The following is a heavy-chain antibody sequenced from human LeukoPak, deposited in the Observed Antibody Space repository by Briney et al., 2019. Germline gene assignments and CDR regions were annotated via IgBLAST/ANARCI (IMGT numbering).Heavy chain of an antibody. CDR3: ARAQYGYNHFDY. Sequence: ASVKVSCKASGYTFTSYAMHWARQAPGQRLEWMGWINAGNGNTKYSQKFQGRVTITRDTSASTAYMELSSLRSEDTAVYYCARAQYGYNHFDYWGQGTLVTVSS. CDR1: GYTFTSYA. D-gene: IGHD5-24*01. CDR2: INAGNGNT. J-gene: IGHJ4*02. V-gene: IGHV1-3*01.